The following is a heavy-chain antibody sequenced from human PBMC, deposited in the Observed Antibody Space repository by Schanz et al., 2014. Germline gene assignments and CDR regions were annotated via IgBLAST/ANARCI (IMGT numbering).Heavy chain of an antibody. D-gene: IGHD6-13*01. V-gene: IGHV3-21*02. Sequence: EVQLEESGGGLVKPGGSLKLSCAASRLNFNNAWMHWVRQAPGKGLEWVSSLSGGSSYIFYADSVKGRFTISRDNARYSLYLEMNSLRAEDTAVYYCARGRARQLVHWFDPWGQGTLVTVSS. CDR2: LSGGSSYI. CDR3: ARGRARQLVHWFDP. J-gene: IGHJ5*02. CDR1: RLNFNNAW.